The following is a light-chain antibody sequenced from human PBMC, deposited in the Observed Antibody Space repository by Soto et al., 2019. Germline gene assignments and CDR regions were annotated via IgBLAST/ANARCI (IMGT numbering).Light chain of an antibody. CDR3: SSYTSTSTYV. CDR1: SSDVGTYNR. J-gene: IGLJ1*01. Sequence: QSALTQPPSVSGSPGQSVAISCTGTSSDVGTYNRVSWYQQPPGTAPRLMIYDVSNRPSGVPDRFSGSKSGNTASLTISGLHAENEADYYCSSYTSTSTYVFGTRTKLTVL. V-gene: IGLV2-18*02. CDR2: DVS.